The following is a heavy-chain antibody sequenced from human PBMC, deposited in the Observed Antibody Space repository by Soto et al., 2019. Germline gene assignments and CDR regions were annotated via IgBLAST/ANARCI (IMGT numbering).Heavy chain of an antibody. J-gene: IGHJ1*01. CDR2: IYHSGST. D-gene: IGHD3-9*01. V-gene: IGHV4-4*02. CDR1: SGSISSSNW. Sequence: SETLSLTCAVSSGSISSSNWWSWVRQPPGKGLEWIGEIYHSGSTNYNPSLKSRVTISVDKSRNQFSLKLSSVTVADTAVYYCARGGNYDILTGYYRPAEYFQHWGQGTLVTVSS. CDR3: ARGGNYDILTGYYRPAEYFQH.